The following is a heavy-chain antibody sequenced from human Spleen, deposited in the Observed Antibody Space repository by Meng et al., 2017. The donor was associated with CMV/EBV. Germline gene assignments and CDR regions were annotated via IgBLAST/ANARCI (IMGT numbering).Heavy chain of an antibody. CDR1: GYTFTSYG. V-gene: IGHV1-18*01. CDR3: ARVTMHISDAFDI. Sequence: ASVKVSCKASGYTFTSYGISWVRQAPGQGLEWMGWISAYNGNTNSAQKLQDRVTMTTDTSTSTAYMELRSLRYDDTAVYYCARVTMHISDAFDIWGQGTMVTVSS. CDR2: ISAYNGNT. D-gene: IGHD2-21*01. J-gene: IGHJ3*02.